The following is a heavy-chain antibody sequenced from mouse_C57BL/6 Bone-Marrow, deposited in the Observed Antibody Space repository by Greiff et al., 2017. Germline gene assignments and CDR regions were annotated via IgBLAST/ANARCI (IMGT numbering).Heavy chain of an antibody. CDR3: ARGAYYSNYREYFDY. Sequence: QVQLQQSGAELVRPGTSVKMSCKASGYTFTNYWIGWAKQRPGHGLEWIGDIYPGGGYTNYNEKFKGKATLTADKSSSTDYMQFSSLTSEDSAIYYCARGAYYSNYREYFDYWGQGTTLTVSS. D-gene: IGHD2-5*01. J-gene: IGHJ2*01. CDR2: IYPGGGYT. CDR1: GYTFTNYW. V-gene: IGHV1-63*01.